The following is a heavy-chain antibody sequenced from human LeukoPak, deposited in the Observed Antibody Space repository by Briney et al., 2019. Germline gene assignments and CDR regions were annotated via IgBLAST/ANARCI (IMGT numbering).Heavy chain of an antibody. D-gene: IGHD2-15*01. Sequence: SETLSLTCAVYGGSFSGYYWSWIRQPPGKGLEWIGEINHSGGTNYNPSLKSRVTISVDTSKNQFSLKLSSVTAADTAVYYCARGAGGGGYGAFDIWGQGTMVTVSS. V-gene: IGHV4-34*01. J-gene: IGHJ3*02. CDR1: GGSFSGYY. CDR2: INHSGGT. CDR3: ARGAGGGGYGAFDI.